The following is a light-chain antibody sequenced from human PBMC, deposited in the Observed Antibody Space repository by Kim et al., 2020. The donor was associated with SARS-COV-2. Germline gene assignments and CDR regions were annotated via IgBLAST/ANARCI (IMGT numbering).Light chain of an antibody. CDR2: KAS. J-gene: IGKJ1*01. CDR1: QSISSY. CDR3: QQYYSYWT. Sequence: SASVGDRVTITCRASQSISSYLAWYQQKPGKAPNLLIYKASSLQSGVPSRFSGSGSGTEFTLTISSLQPDDFATYYCQQYYSYWTFGQGTKVEIK. V-gene: IGKV1-5*03.